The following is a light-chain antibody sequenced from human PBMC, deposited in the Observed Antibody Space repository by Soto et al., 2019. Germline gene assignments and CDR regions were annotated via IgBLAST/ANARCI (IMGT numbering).Light chain of an antibody. J-gene: IGLJ2*01. CDR3: QLWDSGSDLVI. CDR1: NIGTKS. V-gene: IGLV3-21*04. CDR2: YDR. Sequence: SYELTQPPSVSVAPGKTATITCEENNIGTKSVHWYQQKAGQAPVLVIYYDRDRPSGIPERFSGSNSGNTATLTITRVEAGDEADYYCQLWDSGSDLVIFGGGTQLTVL.